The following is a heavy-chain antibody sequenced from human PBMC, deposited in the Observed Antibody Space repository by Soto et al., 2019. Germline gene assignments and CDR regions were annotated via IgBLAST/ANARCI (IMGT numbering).Heavy chain of an antibody. Sequence: QVQLQESGPRVVKPSDTLSLTCNVSGDSLSGYYWSWIRQPPGKGLEWIGRIYATGRSDYNPSLKSRLTLSVDMSKKQFSKTLRSVTAADPAMYYCVRDGTKNLRDWFDPWGQGILVTVSS. J-gene: IGHJ5*02. V-gene: IGHV4-4*07. CDR1: GDSLSGYY. CDR3: VRDGTKNLRDWFDP. D-gene: IGHD1-1*01. CDR2: IYATGRS.